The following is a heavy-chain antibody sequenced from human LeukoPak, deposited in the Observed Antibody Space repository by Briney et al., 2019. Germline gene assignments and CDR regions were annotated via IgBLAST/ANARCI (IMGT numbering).Heavy chain of an antibody. CDR1: GYTFTSHA. V-gene: IGHV7-4-1*02. Sequence: ASVKVSCKASGYTFTSHAMNWVRQAPGQGLEWMGWINTNTGNPTYAQGFTGRFVFSLDTSVSTAYLQISSLKAEDTAVYYCATTTVTQINDAFDIWGQGTMVTVSS. D-gene: IGHD4-17*01. J-gene: IGHJ3*02. CDR2: INTNTGNP. CDR3: ATTTVTQINDAFDI.